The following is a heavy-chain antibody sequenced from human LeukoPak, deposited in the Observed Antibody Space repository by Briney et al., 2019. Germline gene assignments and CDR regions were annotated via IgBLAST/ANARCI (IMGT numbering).Heavy chain of an antibody. Sequence: PSETLSLTCAVYGGSFSGYYWSWIRQPPGKGLEWIGEINHSGSTNYNPSLKSRVTISVDTSKNQFSLKLSSVTAADTAVYYCARGRITIFGVVIQGYYYYYMDVWGKGTTVTVSS. CDR3: ARGRITIFGVVIQGYYYYYMDV. D-gene: IGHD3-3*01. J-gene: IGHJ6*03. CDR1: GGSFSGYY. V-gene: IGHV4-34*01. CDR2: INHSGST.